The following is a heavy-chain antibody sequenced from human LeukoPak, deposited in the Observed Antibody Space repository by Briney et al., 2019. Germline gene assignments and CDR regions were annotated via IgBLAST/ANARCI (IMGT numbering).Heavy chain of an antibody. D-gene: IGHD6-13*01. CDR3: ARESTAAGTRSRFDP. V-gene: IGHV4-34*01. Sequence: SETLSLTCAVYGGSFSGYHWSWIRQPPGKGLEWIGEINHSGSTNYNPSLKSRVTISVDTSKNQFSLKLSSVTAADTAVYYCARESTAAGTRSRFDPWGQGTLVTVSS. J-gene: IGHJ5*02. CDR2: INHSGST. CDR1: GGSFSGYH.